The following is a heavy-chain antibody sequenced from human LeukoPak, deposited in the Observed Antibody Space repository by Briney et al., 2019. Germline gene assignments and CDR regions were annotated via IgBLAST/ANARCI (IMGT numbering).Heavy chain of an antibody. Sequence: GGSLRLSCAASGFTFSDYYMSWIRQAPGKGLEWVSLISGDGGRTHYADSVKGRFTISRDNSKNSLYLQMNSLRTEDTAFYYCAKAYYDYVWGSYRYFCAFDIWGQGTMVTVSS. CDR2: ISGDGGRT. D-gene: IGHD3-16*02. J-gene: IGHJ3*02. CDR3: AKAYYDYVWGSYRYFCAFDI. CDR1: GFTFSDYY. V-gene: IGHV3-43*02.